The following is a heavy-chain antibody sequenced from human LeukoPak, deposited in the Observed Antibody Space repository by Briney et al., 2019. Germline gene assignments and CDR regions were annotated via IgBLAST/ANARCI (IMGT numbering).Heavy chain of an antibody. Sequence: SVKVSCKASGGTFSSYAISWVRQAPGQGLEWMGRIIPILGIANYAQKFQGRVTITADKSTSTAYMELSSLRSEDTAVYYCARYHGDYILIDWGQGTLVTVSS. CDR2: IIPILGIA. J-gene: IGHJ4*02. V-gene: IGHV1-69*04. CDR3: ARYHGDYILID. CDR1: GGTFSSYA. D-gene: IGHD4-17*01.